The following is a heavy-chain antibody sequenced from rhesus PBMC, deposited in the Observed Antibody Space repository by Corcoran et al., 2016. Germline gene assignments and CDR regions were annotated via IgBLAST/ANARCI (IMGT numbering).Heavy chain of an antibody. CDR3: ARDPYGSSYYFDY. Sequence: QLQLQESGPGLVKPSETLSLTCAVSGYSISSGYGWTWLLLPPGKGLQWIGYFSYRGSTSYNPSRKSRVTIAIATSKNQFALKLSSVTAADTAVYYCARDPYGSSYYFDYWGQGVLVTVSS. CDR2: FSYRGST. V-gene: IGHV4-122*02. CDR1: GYSISSGYG. J-gene: IGHJ4*01. D-gene: IGHD4-29*01.